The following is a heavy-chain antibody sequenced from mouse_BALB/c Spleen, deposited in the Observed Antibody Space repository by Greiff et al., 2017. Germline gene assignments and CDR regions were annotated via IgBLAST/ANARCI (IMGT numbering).Heavy chain of an antibody. J-gene: IGHJ4*01. CDR2: INPSNGRT. CDR3: ARGGLYAMDY. CDR1: GYTFTSYW. D-gene: IGHD3-1*01. V-gene: IGHV1S81*02. Sequence: QVQLQQPGAELVKPGASVKLSCKASGYTFTSYWMHWVKQRPGQGLEWIGEINPSNGRTNYNEKFKSKATLTVDKSSSTAYMQLSSLTSEDSAVYYCARGGLYAMDYWGQGTSVTVSS.